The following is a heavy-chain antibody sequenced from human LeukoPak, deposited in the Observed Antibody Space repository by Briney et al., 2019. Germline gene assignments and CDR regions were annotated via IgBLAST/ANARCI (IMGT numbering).Heavy chain of an antibody. CDR2: ISYDGSNK. V-gene: IGHV3-30*18. Sequence: GGSLRLSCAASGFTFSSYGMHWVRQAPGKGLEWVAVISYDGSNKYYADSVKGRFTISRDNSKNTLYLQMNSLRAEDTAVYYCAKISMGSFDYWGQGTLVTVSS. CDR3: AKISMGSFDY. D-gene: IGHD1-26*01. CDR1: GFTFSSYG. J-gene: IGHJ4*02.